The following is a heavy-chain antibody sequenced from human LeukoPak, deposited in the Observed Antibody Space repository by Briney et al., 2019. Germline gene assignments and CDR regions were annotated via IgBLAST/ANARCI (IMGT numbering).Heavy chain of an antibody. J-gene: IGHJ5*02. Sequence: SETLSLTCAVYGGSFSGYYWNWIRQPPGKGLEWIGEINHSGSTNYNPSLKSRVTISVDTSKNQFSLKLSSVTAADTAVYYCARGHSPIVVVVAVTEGRWFDPWGQGTLVTVSS. CDR2: INHSGST. CDR3: ARGHSPIVVVVAVTEGRWFDP. CDR1: GGSFSGYY. D-gene: IGHD2-15*01. V-gene: IGHV4-34*01.